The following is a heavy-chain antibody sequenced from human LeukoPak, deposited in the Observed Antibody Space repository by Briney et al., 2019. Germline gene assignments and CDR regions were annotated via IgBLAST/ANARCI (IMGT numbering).Heavy chain of an antibody. CDR3: GDLGSAGTDH. CDR1: GFTFSDYS. CDR2: IRNKANGYTT. D-gene: IGHD3-10*01. J-gene: IGHJ4*02. V-gene: IGHV3-72*01. Sequence: GVSLRLSCAASGFTFSDYSMNWVRQAPGQGLEWVGLIRNKANGYTTVYAASVKGRFTISRDDSKNSVYLQMDSLKTEDTAVYYCGDLGSAGTDHWGQGTLVTVSS.